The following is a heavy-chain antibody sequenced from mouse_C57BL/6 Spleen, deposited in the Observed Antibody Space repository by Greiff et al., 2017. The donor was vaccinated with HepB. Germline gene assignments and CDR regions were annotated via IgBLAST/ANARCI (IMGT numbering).Heavy chain of an antibody. D-gene: IGHD2-4*01. J-gene: IGHJ3*01. CDR1: GYTFTSYG. CDR2: IYPRSGNT. Sequence: QVQLQQSGAELARPGASVKLSCKASGYTFTSYGISWVKQRTGQGLEWIGEIYPRSGNTYYNEKFKGKATLTADKSSSTAYMELRSLTSEDSAVYFCARSYYDYGFAYWGQGTLVTVSA. V-gene: IGHV1-81*01. CDR3: ARSYYDYGFAY.